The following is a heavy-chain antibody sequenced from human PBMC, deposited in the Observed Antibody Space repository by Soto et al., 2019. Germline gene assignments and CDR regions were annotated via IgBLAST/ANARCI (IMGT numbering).Heavy chain of an antibody. CDR2: IYHSGST. CDR3: ARVRGYSGYEFDY. Sequence: SETLSLTCAVSGGSISSGGYSWRWIRQPPGKGLEWIGYIYHSGSTYYNPSLKSRVTISVDRSKNQFSLKMSSVTAADTAVYYCARVRGYSGYEFDYWGQGTLVTVSS. D-gene: IGHD5-12*01. CDR1: GGSISSGGYS. J-gene: IGHJ4*02. V-gene: IGHV4-30-2*01.